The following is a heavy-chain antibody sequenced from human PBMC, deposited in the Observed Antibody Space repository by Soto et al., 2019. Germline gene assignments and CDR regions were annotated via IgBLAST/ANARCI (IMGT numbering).Heavy chain of an antibody. V-gene: IGHV3-23*01. D-gene: IGHD6-13*01. Sequence: VQLLESGGDLVQPGGFLRLSCAVSGFTFTKYAVSWVRQAPGKGLEWVSTITGSGDKAYYADSVKGRFTISRDSSKNTVFLQMNGLGAEDTAMYFCARDLVAEAVSGAFDSWGQGTLVTVSS. CDR3: ARDLVAEAVSGAFDS. J-gene: IGHJ4*02. CDR1: GFTFTKYA. CDR2: ITGSGDKA.